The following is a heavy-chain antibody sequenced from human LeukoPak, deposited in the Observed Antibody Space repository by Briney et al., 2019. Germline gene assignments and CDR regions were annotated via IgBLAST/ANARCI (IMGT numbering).Heavy chain of an antibody. CDR3: AKDWAWFGDYYYYYMDV. Sequence: PGGSLSLSCAASVFTFSSYGMHWVRQAPGKGLEGVAFIRYEGSNKYYADSVKGRFTISRDNSKNTLYLQMNSLRAEDTAVYYCAKDWAWFGDYYYYYMDVWGKGTTVTISS. D-gene: IGHD3-10*01. V-gene: IGHV3-30*02. CDR1: VFTFSSYG. CDR2: IRYEGSNK. J-gene: IGHJ6*03.